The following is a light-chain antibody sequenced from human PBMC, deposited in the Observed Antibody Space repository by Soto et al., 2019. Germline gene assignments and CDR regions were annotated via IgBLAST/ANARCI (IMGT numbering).Light chain of an antibody. CDR1: QGVDSKY. CDR2: AAS. Sequence: EIALTQSPGTLSLSPGERATLSCRASQGVDSKYLAWYQQKPGQAPRLLIYAASSRATGIPDRISGSGSGTDFTLTISRLEPEDFAVYYCQQDGNAPGITCAQETRLATK. J-gene: IGKJ5*01. CDR3: QQDGNAPGIT. V-gene: IGKV3-20*01.